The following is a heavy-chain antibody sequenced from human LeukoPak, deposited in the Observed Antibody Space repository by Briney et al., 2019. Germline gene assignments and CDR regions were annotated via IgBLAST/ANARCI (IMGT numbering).Heavy chain of an antibody. CDR2: MTGSGGSS. CDR1: GLPFRNFA. V-gene: IGHV3-23*01. J-gene: IGHJ6*03. CDR3: AKMKGQRLNDYCMDV. Sequence: GGSLTLSCEASGLPFRNFAMSWVRQAPGKGLEWVSGMTGSGGSSYYADSVKGRFTISRDNAKNALYLQMNSLRADDTALYYCAKMKGQRLNDYCMDVWGKGTTVTVSS.